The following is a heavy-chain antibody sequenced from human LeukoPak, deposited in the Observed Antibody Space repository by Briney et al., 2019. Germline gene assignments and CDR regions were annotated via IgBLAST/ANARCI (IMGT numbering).Heavy chain of an antibody. D-gene: IGHD3-22*01. J-gene: IGHJ4*02. Sequence: PGGSLRLSCAASGFTFTDYSMNWVRQAPGKGLEWVANIKQDGSEKYYVDSVKGRFTISRDNAKNSLYLQMNSLRAEDTAVYYCARDLSYYDSSGYYGIPYYFDYWGQGTLVTVSS. V-gene: IGHV3-7*01. CDR1: GFTFTDYS. CDR2: IKQDGSEK. CDR3: ARDLSYYDSSGYYGIPYYFDY.